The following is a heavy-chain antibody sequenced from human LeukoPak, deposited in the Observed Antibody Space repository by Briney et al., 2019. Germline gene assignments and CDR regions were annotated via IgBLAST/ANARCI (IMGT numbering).Heavy chain of an antibody. CDR2: IYYTGST. CDR3: ARHSGSGSLSRPFDP. Sequence: SETLSLTCSVSGGSVTSGGFYWGWLRQPPGKGPEWIATIYYTGSTYYNPSLKSRVTISIDTSKNQFSLRPTSVTATDTAVYHCARHSGSGSLSRPFDPWGQGTLVTVSS. J-gene: IGHJ5*02. V-gene: IGHV4-39*01. CDR1: GGSVTSGGFY. D-gene: IGHD3-10*01.